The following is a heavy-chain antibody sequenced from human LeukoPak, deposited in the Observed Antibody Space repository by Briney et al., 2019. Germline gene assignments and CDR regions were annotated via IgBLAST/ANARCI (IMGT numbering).Heavy chain of an antibody. CDR2: INPSGGST. J-gene: IGHJ5*02. CDR3: ARDPPRTAIAMAGGNWFDP. V-gene: IGHV1-46*01. D-gene: IGHD6-19*01. Sequence: GASVKVSCKASGYTFTDYHMHWVRQAPGQGLEWMGIINPSGGSTTYAEKFQGRVTMTRDTSTSTVYMELTSLRSEDTAVYYCARDPPRTAIAMAGGNWFDPWGQGTLVTVSP. CDR1: GYTFTDYH.